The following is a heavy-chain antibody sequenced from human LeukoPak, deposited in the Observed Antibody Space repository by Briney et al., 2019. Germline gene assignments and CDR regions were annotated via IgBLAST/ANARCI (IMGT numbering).Heavy chain of an antibody. V-gene: IGHV1-69*04. J-gene: IGHJ4*02. CDR2: IIPLPGMA. D-gene: IGHD3-10*01. Sequence: SVTVSLTSSVGTFIFYAINWVRQAPGQGREGMGGIIPLPGMANYAQQFQGRVTLTADSSTSTAYMEVSSLRSEDTAVYYCARAVVVARGLMAYFDYWGQGTLVTVSS. CDR3: ARAVVVARGLMAYFDY. CDR1: VGTFIFYA.